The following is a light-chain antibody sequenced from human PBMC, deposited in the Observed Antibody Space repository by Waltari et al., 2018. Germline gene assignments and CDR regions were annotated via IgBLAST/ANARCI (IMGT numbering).Light chain of an antibody. V-gene: IGLV4-69*01. CDR1: SGHSNNI. CDR3: QTGGHGTWV. CDR2: INSDGSH. Sequence: QLVVTQSSSASASLGASVKLTCTLDSGHSNNIIAWLQQQPGKGPRYLMKINSDGSHSKGDGIPDRFSGSSSGAERYLTISNRQSEDEGDYYCQTGGHGTWVFGGGTKLTVL. J-gene: IGLJ3*02.